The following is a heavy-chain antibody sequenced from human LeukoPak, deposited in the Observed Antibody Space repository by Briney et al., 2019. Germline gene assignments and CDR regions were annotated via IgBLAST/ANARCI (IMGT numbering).Heavy chain of an antibody. CDR2: ISSSSSYI. V-gene: IGHV3-21*01. CDR3: ARGGIAVAGTVY. J-gene: IGHJ4*02. Sequence: GGSLRLSCAASGLTFSSYSMNWVRQAPGKGLEWVSSISSSSSYIYYADSVKGRLTISRDNAKNSLYLQMNSLRAEDTAVYYCARGGIAVAGTVYWGQGTLVTVSS. CDR1: GLTFSSYS. D-gene: IGHD6-19*01.